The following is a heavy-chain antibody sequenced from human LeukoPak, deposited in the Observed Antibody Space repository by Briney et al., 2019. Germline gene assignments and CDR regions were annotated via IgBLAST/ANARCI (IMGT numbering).Heavy chain of an antibody. CDR1: GFTFSSYS. Sequence: GGSLRLSCAASGFTFSSYSMNWVRQAPGKGLEWVSSISSSSSYIYYADSVKGRFTISRDNSKNTLYLQMNSLRAEDTAVYYCAKDRDSSGWKYYFDYWGQGTLVTVSS. CDR2: ISSSSSYI. D-gene: IGHD6-19*01. J-gene: IGHJ4*02. CDR3: AKDRDSSGWKYYFDY. V-gene: IGHV3-21*01.